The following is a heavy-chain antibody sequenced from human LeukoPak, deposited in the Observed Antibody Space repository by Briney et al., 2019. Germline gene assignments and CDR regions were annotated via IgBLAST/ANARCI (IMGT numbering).Heavy chain of an antibody. CDR1: GFTFSNYG. D-gene: IGHD6-6*01. CDR3: ARLMYGSSPFDY. J-gene: IGHJ4*02. CDR2: TSASGT. Sequence: GGSLRLSCAASGFTFSNYGMAWVRQAPGKGLEWVLLTSASGTYYADSVKGRFTISRDNSKNTLYLQVNSLRAEDTAVYYCARLMYGSSPFDYWGQGTLVTVSS. V-gene: IGHV3-23*01.